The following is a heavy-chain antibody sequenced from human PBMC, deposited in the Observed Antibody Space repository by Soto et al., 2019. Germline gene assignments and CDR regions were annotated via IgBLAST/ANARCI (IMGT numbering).Heavy chain of an antibody. CDR2: IYNTGST. D-gene: IGHD2-8*01. V-gene: IGHV4-4*08. Sequence: QVQLHESGPGLVKPSETLSLTCTVSGGSIRTYHWTWTRQPPGKGLEWIGNIYNTGSTNYNPPLKSRVTTSVDTSTNPPSLKLRSVTAADTAVYYCARLGYCSTGVCYGDWGQGTLVTVCS. J-gene: IGHJ4*02. CDR3: ARLGYCSTGVCYGD. CDR1: GGSIRTYH.